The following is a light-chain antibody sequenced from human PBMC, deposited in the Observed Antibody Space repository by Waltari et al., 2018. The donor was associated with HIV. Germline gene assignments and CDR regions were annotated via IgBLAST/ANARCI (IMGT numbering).Light chain of an antibody. Sequence: QPVLTQSSSASASLGSSVKVTCTLSSCHSGHFIAWHQQHPGKAPRFLMKVDAGGGICNKGSGGPDRFSRSSSGPDRYLTISNLQLEDEADYYCETWDINTWVFVGGTKLTVL. J-gene: IGLJ3*02. CDR2: VDAGGGIC. V-gene: IGLV4-60*02. CDR1: SCHSGHF. CDR3: ETWDINTWV.